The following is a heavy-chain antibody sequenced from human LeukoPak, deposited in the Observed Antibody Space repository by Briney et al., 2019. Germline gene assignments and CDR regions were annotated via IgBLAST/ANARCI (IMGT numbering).Heavy chain of an antibody. CDR3: AREGRPFYYYYMDV. V-gene: IGHV1-18*01. Sequence: GASVKVSCKTSGYTFTNYGISWVRQAPAQGLEWMGWISTHNGNTNYAQKFQGRVTMTTDTSTSTAYMDPRSLRSDDTAVYYCAREGRPFYYYYMDVWGKGTTVTVSS. J-gene: IGHJ6*03. CDR1: GYTFTNYG. CDR2: ISTHNGNT. D-gene: IGHD3-10*01.